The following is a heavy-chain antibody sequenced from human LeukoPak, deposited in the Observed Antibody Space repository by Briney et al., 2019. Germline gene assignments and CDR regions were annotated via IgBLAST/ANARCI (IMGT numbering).Heavy chain of an antibody. D-gene: IGHD3-16*02. CDR1: GYTFTSYD. V-gene: IGHV1-8*01. CDR2: MNPNSGNT. J-gene: IGHJ4*02. Sequence: ASVKVSCKASGYTFTSYDINWVRQATGQGLEWMGWMNPNSGNTGYAQKFQGRVTMTRNTSISTAYMELSSLRSEDTAVYYCARGDDYVWGSYHRAKGYWGQGTLVTVSS. CDR3: ARGDDYVWGSYHRAKGY.